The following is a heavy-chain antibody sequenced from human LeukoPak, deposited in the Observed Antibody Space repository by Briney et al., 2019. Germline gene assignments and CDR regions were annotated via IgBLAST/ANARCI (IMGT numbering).Heavy chain of an antibody. J-gene: IGHJ1*01. CDR1: GYTFSGYY. CDR2: INPNSGGT. D-gene: IGHD6-13*01. Sequence: ASVKVSCKASGYTFSGYYMHWVRQAPGQGLEWIKWINPNSGGTNYAQKFQGSVTKTRDTSISTAYMELSRLRSDDTAVYYCARGYPLSTTAAGTYFQHWGQGTLVTVFS. CDR3: ARGYPLSTTAAGTYFQH. V-gene: IGHV1-2*02.